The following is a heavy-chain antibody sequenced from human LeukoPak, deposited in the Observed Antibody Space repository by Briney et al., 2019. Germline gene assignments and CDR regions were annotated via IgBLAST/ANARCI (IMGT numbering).Heavy chain of an antibody. V-gene: IGHV4-39*01. CDR2: IYHSGST. CDR3: ARCYGP. J-gene: IGHJ5*02. Sequence: SETLSLTCTVSGGSISSSFYYWGWIRQPPGKGLEWIGSIYHSGSTYYNPSLKSRVTISVDTSRNQFSLNLSSVTAADTAVYYCARCYGPWGQGTLVAVSS. D-gene: IGHD4-17*01. CDR1: GGSISSSFYY.